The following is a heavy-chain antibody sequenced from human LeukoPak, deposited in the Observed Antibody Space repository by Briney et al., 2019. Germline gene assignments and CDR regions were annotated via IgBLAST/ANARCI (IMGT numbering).Heavy chain of an antibody. CDR1: GYSFTSYW. D-gene: IGHD1-26*01. Sequence: GESLKISCQGSGYSFTSYWIGWVRQMPGKGLEWMAINYPGDSDTRYSPSFQGQVTISADKSISTAYLQWSSPKASDTAMYYCARHEVGALCDYWGQGTLVTVSS. V-gene: IGHV5-51*01. J-gene: IGHJ4*02. CDR3: ARHEVGALCDY. CDR2: NYPGDSDT.